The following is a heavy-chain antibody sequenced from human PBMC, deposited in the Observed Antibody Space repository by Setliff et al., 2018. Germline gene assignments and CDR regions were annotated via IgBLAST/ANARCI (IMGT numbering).Heavy chain of an antibody. CDR1: GGSISSYS. CDR3: ATSRTLEAGYNWFDP. V-gene: IGHV4-59*08. Sequence: SETLSLTCNVSGGSISSYSRSWIRQAPGKGLEWSGYLYYSGNTNYNPSLKSRVTISGDTSKNQLSLTVRSVTAADTAVYYCATSRTLEAGYNWFDPWGQGTLVTFSS. J-gene: IGHJ5*02. CDR2: LYYSGNT.